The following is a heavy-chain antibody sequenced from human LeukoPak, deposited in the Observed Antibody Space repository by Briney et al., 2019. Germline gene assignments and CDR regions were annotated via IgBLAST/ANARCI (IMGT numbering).Heavy chain of an antibody. CDR1: GGSISSYY. Sequence: PSETLSLTCTVSGGSISSYYWSWIRQPPGKGLEWIGYIYYSGSTNYNPSLKSRVTISVDTSKNQFSLKLSPVTAADTAVYYCARWETNSSGWNNGFAPWGQETRVPASP. D-gene: IGHD6-19*01. V-gene: IGHV4-59*01. J-gene: IGHJ5*02. CDR2: IYYSGST. CDR3: ARWETNSSGWNNGFAP.